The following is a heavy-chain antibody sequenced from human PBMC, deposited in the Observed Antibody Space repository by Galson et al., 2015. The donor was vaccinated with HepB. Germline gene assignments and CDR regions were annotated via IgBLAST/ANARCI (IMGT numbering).Heavy chain of an antibody. CDR3: ATAGSGYDPLPNYYYYGMDV. D-gene: IGHD5-12*01. Sequence: SVKVSCKVSGYTLTELSMHWVRQAPGKGLEWMGGFDPEDGETIYAQKFQGRVTMTEDTSTDTAYMELSSLRSEDTAVYYCATAGSGYDPLPNYYYYGMDVWGQGTTVTVSS. CDR2: FDPEDGET. CDR1: GYTLTELS. J-gene: IGHJ6*02. V-gene: IGHV1-24*01.